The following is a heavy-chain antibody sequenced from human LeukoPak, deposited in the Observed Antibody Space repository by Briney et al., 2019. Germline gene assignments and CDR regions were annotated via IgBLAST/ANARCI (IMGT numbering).Heavy chain of an antibody. Sequence: GASVTVSFKASGYTFTHHGITWVRQAPGQGLEWMGWISGYNGHTMYAQTVQGRVTMTTDRYTTTAYMELRSLTSDDTALYYCARAPSNTSGRYQYFDLWGRGTLVTVSS. J-gene: IGHJ2*01. CDR2: ISGYNGHT. CDR1: GYTFTHHG. CDR3: ARAPSNTSGRYQYFDL. D-gene: IGHD6-19*01. V-gene: IGHV1-18*01.